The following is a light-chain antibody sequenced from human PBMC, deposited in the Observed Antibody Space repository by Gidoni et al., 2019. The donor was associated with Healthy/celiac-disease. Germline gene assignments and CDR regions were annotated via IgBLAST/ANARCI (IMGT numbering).Light chain of an antibody. CDR2: GAS. J-gene: IGKJ1*01. Sequence: ELVLTQSPGTLSLSQGERATLSCRASQSVSSSYLAWYQQKPGQAPRLRIYGASSRATGIPDRFSGSGSGTDFTLTISRLEPEDFAVYYCQQYGSSPTWTFGQGTKVEIK. V-gene: IGKV3-20*01. CDR3: QQYGSSPTWT. CDR1: QSVSSSY.